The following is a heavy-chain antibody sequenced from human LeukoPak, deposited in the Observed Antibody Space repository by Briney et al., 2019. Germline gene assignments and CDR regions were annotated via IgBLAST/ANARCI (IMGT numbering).Heavy chain of an antibody. J-gene: IGHJ2*01. CDR1: GFTFSSYG. V-gene: IGHV3-33*07. CDR3: ARIRDASNWYFDL. CDR2: IWYDGSSQ. Sequence: PGWSLRLSCAASGFTFSSYGMYWVRPAPGKGLAWVAVIWYDGSSQFYADSVKGRFTISRDNSKNTLYLQMNTLRAEDTAVYYCARIRDASNWYFDLWGRGTLATVSS. D-gene: IGHD5-24*01.